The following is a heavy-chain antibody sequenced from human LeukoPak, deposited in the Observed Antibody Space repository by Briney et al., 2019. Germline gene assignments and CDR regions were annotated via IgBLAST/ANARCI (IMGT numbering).Heavy chain of an antibody. CDR1: GFTFSSYA. J-gene: IGHJ4*02. CDR3: AKDLSSSWPQEGVFDY. Sequence: QSGGSLRLSCAASGFTFSSYAMSWVRQAPGKGLEWVSAISGSGGSTYYADSVKGRFTISRDNSKNTLYLQMNSLRAEDTAVYYCAKDLSSSWPQEGVFDYWGQGTLVTVSS. D-gene: IGHD6-13*01. V-gene: IGHV3-23*01. CDR2: ISGSGGST.